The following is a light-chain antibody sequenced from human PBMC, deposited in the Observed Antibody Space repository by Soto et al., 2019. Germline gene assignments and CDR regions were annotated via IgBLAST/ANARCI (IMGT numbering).Light chain of an antibody. CDR1: QSVLYRSNNKNH. CDR3: QQYYSSPWT. Sequence: DIVMTQSPDSLAVSLGERATINCKSSQSVLYRSNNKNHLAWYQQKPGQPPKLLIYWASTRESGVSDRFSGSGSGTDFTLTISDLQAEDVAVYYCQQYYSSPWTFGQGTKVEIK. J-gene: IGKJ1*01. CDR2: WAS. V-gene: IGKV4-1*01.